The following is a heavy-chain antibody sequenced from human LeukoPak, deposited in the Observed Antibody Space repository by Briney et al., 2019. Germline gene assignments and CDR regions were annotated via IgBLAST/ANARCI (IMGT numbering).Heavy chain of an antibody. V-gene: IGHV5-51*01. D-gene: IGHD3-10*01. CDR2: IYPGDPDT. CDR3: ARQRSYYSGAGSYRAFDI. J-gene: IGHJ3*02. Sequence: GESLKISCKGSGYRFTSDWIGWVRQMPGKGLEWMGIIYPGDPDTRYSPSFQGQVTISTDKSISTAYLQWSSLKASDTAMYYCARQRSYYSGAGSYRAFDIWGQGTMVIVSS. CDR1: GYRFTSDW.